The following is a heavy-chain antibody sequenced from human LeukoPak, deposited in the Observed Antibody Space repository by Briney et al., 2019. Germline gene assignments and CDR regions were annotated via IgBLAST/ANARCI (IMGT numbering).Heavy chain of an antibody. Sequence: SETLSLTCAVYGGSFSGYYWSWIRQPPGKGLEWIGEINHSGSTNYNPSLKSRVTISVDTSKNQFSLKLSSVTAADTAVYYCAKSLRERREFIPAAGTLNRLFDYWGQGTLVTVSS. J-gene: IGHJ4*02. CDR2: INHSGST. V-gene: IGHV4-34*01. CDR1: GGSFSGYY. CDR3: AKSLRERREFIPAAGTLNRLFDY. D-gene: IGHD6-13*01.